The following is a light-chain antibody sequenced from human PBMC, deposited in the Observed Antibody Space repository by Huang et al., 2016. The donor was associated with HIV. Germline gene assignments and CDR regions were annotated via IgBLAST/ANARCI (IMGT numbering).Light chain of an antibody. CDR1: QSVSSN. CDR3: QQYNNLPPRS. Sequence: EIVMTQSPATLSVSPGERATLSCRASQSVSSNLAWYQQKFGQAPRLLIYGASTRATVIPARFSGSGSGTEFTLTISSLQSEDFAVYYCQQYNNLPPRSFGQGTKVEIK. V-gene: IGKV3-15*01. J-gene: IGKJ1*01. CDR2: GAS.